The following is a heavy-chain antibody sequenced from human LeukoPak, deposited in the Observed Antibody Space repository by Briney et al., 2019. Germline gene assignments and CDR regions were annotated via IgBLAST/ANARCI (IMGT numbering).Heavy chain of an antibody. D-gene: IGHD2-2*01. J-gene: IGHJ6*02. V-gene: IGHV4-59*12. Sequence: SETLSLTCTVSGGSISNYYWSWIRQPPGKGLEWIGYIYCSGSTNYNPSLKSRVTILVDTSKNQFSLRLSSVTAADTAVYYCARSLGYCSSASCYGLYGMDVRGQGTTVTVSS. CDR2: IYCSGST. CDR3: ARSLGYCSSASCYGLYGMDV. CDR1: GGSISNYY.